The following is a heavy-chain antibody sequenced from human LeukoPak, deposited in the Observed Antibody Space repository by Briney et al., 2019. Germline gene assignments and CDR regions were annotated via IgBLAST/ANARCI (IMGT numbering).Heavy chain of an antibody. J-gene: IGHJ3*02. CDR3: ARDGHRRHHYDSSGREYAFDI. CDR2: INPSGGST. D-gene: IGHD3-22*01. Sequence: ASVKVSCKASGYTFTSYYMHWVRQAPGQGLEWMGIINPSGGSTSYAQKFQGRVTMTRDTSTSTVYMELSSLRSEDTAVYYCARDGHRRHHYDSSGREYAFDIWGQGTMVTVSS. CDR1: GYTFTSYY. V-gene: IGHV1-46*01.